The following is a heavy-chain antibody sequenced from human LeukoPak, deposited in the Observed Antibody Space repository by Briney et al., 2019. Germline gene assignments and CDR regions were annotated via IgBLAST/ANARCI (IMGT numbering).Heavy chain of an antibody. CDR2: IYPGDADT. CDR1: GHSFSTYW. J-gene: IGHJ3*02. Sequence: PGESLKISCKASGHSFSTYWIAWVRQMPGKGLEWMGIIYPGDADTRYGPSFQGQVTISGDKSISTAYLQWSSLKASDTAMYYCARVLMDMSSEDAFDIWGQGTMVTVSS. CDR3: ARVLMDMSSEDAFDI. V-gene: IGHV5-51*01. D-gene: IGHD2-8*01.